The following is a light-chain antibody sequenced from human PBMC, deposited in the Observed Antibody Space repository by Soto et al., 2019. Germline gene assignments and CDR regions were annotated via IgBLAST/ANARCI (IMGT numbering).Light chain of an antibody. CDR3: CSYAGSYTWV. CDR1: RSDVGGYNF. V-gene: IGLV2-11*01. J-gene: IGLJ1*01. Sequence: QSALTQPRSVSGSPGQSVTISCTGTRSDVGGYNFVSWYQQHPGNAPTLMIYDVSKRPSVVPDRFSGSKSGNTASLSISGXXXXXXXDYYCCSYAGSYTWVFGTGTKVTV. CDR2: DVS.